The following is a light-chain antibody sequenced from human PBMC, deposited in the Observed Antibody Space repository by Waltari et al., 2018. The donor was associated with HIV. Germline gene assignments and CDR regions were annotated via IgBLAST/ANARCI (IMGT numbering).Light chain of an antibody. CDR3: TSYTNIRTWV. CDR2: DVP. Sequence: QSALTQPASVSGSPGPSIPISCAGTSSYVGGYNYVSWFQQHPGKAPKLIIYDVPNRPPGVFNRFSGSKSGNTASLTISGLQAEDEADYYCTSYTNIRTWVFGGGTKLTVL. J-gene: IGLJ3*02. V-gene: IGLV2-14*03. CDR1: SSYVGGYNY.